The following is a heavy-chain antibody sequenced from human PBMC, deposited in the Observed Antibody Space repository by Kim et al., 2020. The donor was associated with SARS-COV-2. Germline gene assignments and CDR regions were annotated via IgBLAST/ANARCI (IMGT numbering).Heavy chain of an antibody. V-gene: IGHV1-69*13. D-gene: IGHD6-13*01. CDR3: ARLQSIAAARPGSEYYYYYYGMDV. Sequence: SVKVSCKASGGTFSSYAISWVRQAPGQGLEWMGGIIPIFGTANYAQKFQGRVTITADESTSTAYMELSSLRSEDTAVYYCARLQSIAAARPGSEYYYYYYGMDVWGQGTTVTVSS. CDR1: GGTFSSYA. J-gene: IGHJ6*02. CDR2: IIPIFGTA.